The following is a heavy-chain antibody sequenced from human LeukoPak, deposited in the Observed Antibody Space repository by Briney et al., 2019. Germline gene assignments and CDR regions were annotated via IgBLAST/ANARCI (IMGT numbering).Heavy chain of an antibody. CDR1: GFTFSSYT. Sequence: GGSLRLSCAASGFTFSSYTMSWVRQAPGKGLEWVSAISGSGGSTYYADSVKGRFTISRDNSKNTLYLQMNSLRAEDTAVYYCAKLFGIVVVVAAIDWGQGTLVTVSS. CDR3: AKLFGIVVVVAAID. D-gene: IGHD2-15*01. J-gene: IGHJ4*02. CDR2: ISGSGGST. V-gene: IGHV3-23*01.